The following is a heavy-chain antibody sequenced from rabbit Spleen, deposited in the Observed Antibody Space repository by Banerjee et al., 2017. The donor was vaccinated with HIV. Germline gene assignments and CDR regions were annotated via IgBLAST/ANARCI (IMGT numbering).Heavy chain of an antibody. CDR1: GFSFSSNW. CDR2: IDTSNGDT. J-gene: IGHJ2*01. CDR3: ARNYVNVFDP. D-gene: IGHD1-1*01. Sequence: EESGGGLVKPEGSLKLTCTVSGFSFSSNWICWVRQAPGKGLEWIACIDTSNGDTDYANWPKGRFTISKTSSTTVTLQMTSLTAADTATYFCARNYVNVFDPWGPGTLVTVS. V-gene: IGHV1S45*01.